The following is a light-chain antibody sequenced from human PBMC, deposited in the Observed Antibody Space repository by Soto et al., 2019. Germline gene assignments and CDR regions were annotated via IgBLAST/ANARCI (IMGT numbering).Light chain of an antibody. CDR2: DVS. V-gene: IGLV2-14*01. J-gene: IGLJ1*01. CDR1: SSDVGGYNY. Sequence: QSALTQPASVSRSPGQSITISCTGTSSDVGGYNYVAWYQQRPGKAPKLMIYDVSTRPSGVSLRFSGSKSGNTASLTISGLQAEDETDYYCSSYTSISTLVFGTGTKVTFL. CDR3: SSYTSISTLV.